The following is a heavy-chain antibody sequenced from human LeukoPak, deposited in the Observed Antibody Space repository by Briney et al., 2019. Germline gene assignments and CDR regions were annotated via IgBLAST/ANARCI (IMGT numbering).Heavy chain of an antibody. D-gene: IGHD4-23*01. Sequence: NPSETLSLTCTVSGYSISSGYYWGWIRQPPGKGLEWIGNIFYSGSTYYSPSLRSRVTISLDTSRNQFSLKLNSVTAADTAVYYCARSYGGNSGWFDPWGQGTLVTVSS. CDR1: GYSISSGYY. V-gene: IGHV4-38-2*02. J-gene: IGHJ5*02. CDR2: IFYSGST. CDR3: ARSYGGNSGWFDP.